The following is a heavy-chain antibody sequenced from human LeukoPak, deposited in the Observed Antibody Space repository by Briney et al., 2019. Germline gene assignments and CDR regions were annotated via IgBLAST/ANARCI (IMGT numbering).Heavy chain of an antibody. D-gene: IGHD2-2*01. V-gene: IGHV4-34*01. Sequence: SETLSLTCAVYGGSFSGYYWSWIRQPPGKGLEWVGEINHSGSTNYNPSLKSRVTISVDTSKNQFSLKLSSVTAADTAVYYCASGLCSSTSCSDYWGQGTLVTVSS. CDR2: INHSGST. J-gene: IGHJ4*02. CDR3: ASGLCSSTSCSDY. CDR1: GGSFSGYY.